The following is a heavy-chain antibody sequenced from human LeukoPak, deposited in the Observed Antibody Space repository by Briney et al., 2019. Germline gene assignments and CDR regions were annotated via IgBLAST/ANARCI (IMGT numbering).Heavy chain of an antibody. CDR2: IYYSGST. CDR3: ARLNNGGYYYQYFMDV. Sequence: SETLSLTCNVSGVSITSYYWSWIRQPPGKGLEWIGYIYYSGSTHYNPSLRSRVTMSADTSKNQFSLKLTSVTAADTAVYYCARLNNGGYYYQYFMDVWGKGTTVTVSS. J-gene: IGHJ6*03. V-gene: IGHV4-59*01. CDR1: GVSITSYY. D-gene: IGHD2-8*01.